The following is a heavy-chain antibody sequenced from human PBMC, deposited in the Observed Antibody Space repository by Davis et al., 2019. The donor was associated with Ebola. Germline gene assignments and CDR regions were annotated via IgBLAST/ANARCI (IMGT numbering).Heavy chain of an antibody. V-gene: IGHV3-23*01. Sequence: GGSLRLSCAASSFTFSSYWMSWVRQAPGKGLEWVSSISGSGGSTYYADSVKGRFTISRDSSKTTLYLQMNSLRAEDTALYYCAKSYGVTSGYFDLWGQGTQVTVSS. CDR3: AKSYGVTSGYFDL. CDR2: ISGSGGST. J-gene: IGHJ4*02. CDR1: SFTFSSYW. D-gene: IGHD3-16*01.